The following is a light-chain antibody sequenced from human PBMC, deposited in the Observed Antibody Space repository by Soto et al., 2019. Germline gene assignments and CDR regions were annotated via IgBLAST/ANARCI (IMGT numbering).Light chain of an antibody. CDR3: SSHTSGSNRV. J-gene: IGLJ1*01. V-gene: IGLV2-14*01. Sequence: QSVLTQPASVSGSPGQSIAISCTGTFSDVGGYDYVSWYQQHPDKAPKLMIYEVTKRPSGVSNRFSGSKSGNTASLTISGLQPEDEADYYCSSHTSGSNRVVGSGTKLTAL. CDR1: FSDVGGYDY. CDR2: EVT.